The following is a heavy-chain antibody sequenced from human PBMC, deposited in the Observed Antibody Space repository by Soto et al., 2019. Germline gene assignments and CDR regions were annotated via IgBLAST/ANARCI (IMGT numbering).Heavy chain of an antibody. CDR2: ISAHNGNT. Sequence: QVHLVQSGAEVKKPGASVKVSCKASGYTFTSYGITWVRQAPGQGLEWMGWISAHNGNTDYAQKLQGRVIVTRDTPRSTANRGVGGLISDDAAVFSGARGRYGASGGQGARVPVSP. CDR3: ARGRYGAS. V-gene: IGHV1-18*01. D-gene: IGHD3-10*01. J-gene: IGHJ1*01. CDR1: GYTFTSYG.